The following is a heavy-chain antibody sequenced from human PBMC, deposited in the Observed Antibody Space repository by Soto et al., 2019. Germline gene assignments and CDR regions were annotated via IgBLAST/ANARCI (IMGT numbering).Heavy chain of an antibody. D-gene: IGHD3-9*01. J-gene: IGHJ4*02. CDR3: ATIGILTGYYGFFDY. Sequence: ASVKVSWKASGYTFTSYGISWVRQAPGQGLEWMGWISAYNGNTNYAQKLQGRVTMTTDTSTSTAYMELRSLRSDDTAVYYCATIGILTGYYGFFDYWGQGTLVTVSS. CDR2: ISAYNGNT. V-gene: IGHV1-18*01. CDR1: GYTFTSYG.